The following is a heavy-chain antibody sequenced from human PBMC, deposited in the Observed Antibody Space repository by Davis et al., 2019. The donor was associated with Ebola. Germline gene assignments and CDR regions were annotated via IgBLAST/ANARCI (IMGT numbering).Heavy chain of an antibody. V-gene: IGHV4-59*04. CDR2: IYHSGST. D-gene: IGHD3-16*01. Sequence: SETLSLTCSVSGGSISSYYWSWIRQPPGKGLEWIGYIYHSGSTYYNPSLKSRVTISVDRSKNQFSLKLSSVTAADTAVYYCARLMITFGGVHFDYWGQGTLVTVSS. CDR1: GGSISSYY. J-gene: IGHJ4*02. CDR3: ARLMITFGGVHFDY.